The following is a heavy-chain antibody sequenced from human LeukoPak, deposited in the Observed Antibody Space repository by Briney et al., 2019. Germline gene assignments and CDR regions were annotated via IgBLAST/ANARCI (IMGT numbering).Heavy chain of an antibody. Sequence: ASVKVSCKASGYTFTSYGISWVRQAPGQGLEWMGWISAYNDNTNYAQKLQGRVTMTTDTSTSTAYMELRSLRSDDTAVYYCARDPKVRYFDWLRDYYYGMDVWGQGTTVTVSS. CDR2: ISAYNDNT. J-gene: IGHJ6*02. CDR3: ARDPKVRYFDWLRDYYYGMDV. D-gene: IGHD3-9*01. CDR1: GYTFTSYG. V-gene: IGHV1-18*01.